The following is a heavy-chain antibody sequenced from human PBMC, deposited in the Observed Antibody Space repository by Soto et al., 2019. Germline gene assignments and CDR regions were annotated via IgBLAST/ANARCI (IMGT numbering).Heavy chain of an antibody. D-gene: IGHD2-15*01. J-gene: IGHJ1*01. Sequence: PSETLSLTCTVSGGSISSSRCHWGWIRQPPGKGLEWIASFSYSGTTYYNPSLKSRVTISVDTSKNTLYLQMNSLRAEDTAVYYCAKGVVVAATYFQHWGQGTLVTVSS. CDR2: FSYSGTT. CDR3: AKGVVVAATYFQH. V-gene: IGHV4-39*01. CDR1: GGSISSSRCH.